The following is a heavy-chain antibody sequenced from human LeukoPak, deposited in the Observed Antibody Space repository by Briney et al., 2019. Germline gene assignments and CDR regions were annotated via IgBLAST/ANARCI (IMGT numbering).Heavy chain of an antibody. D-gene: IGHD5-18*01. Sequence: ESSETLSLTCAVYGGSFSGYYWSWIRQPPGKGLEWIGEINHSGSTNYNPSLKSRVTISVDTSKNQFSLKLSSVTAADTAVYYCARRGGYSYGSYYYYYYYMDVWGKGTTVTISS. CDR1: GGSFSGYY. CDR3: ARRGGYSYGSYYYYYYYMDV. J-gene: IGHJ6*03. CDR2: INHSGST. V-gene: IGHV4-34*01.